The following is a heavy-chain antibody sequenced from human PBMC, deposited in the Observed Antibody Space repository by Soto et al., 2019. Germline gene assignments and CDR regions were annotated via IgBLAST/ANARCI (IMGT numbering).Heavy chain of an antibody. J-gene: IGHJ3*02. CDR2: IWYDGSNK. Sequence: QVQLVESGGGVVQHGRSLRLSCAASGFTFSSYGMHWVRQAPCKGLEWVAVIWYDGSNKYYADSVKGRFTISSDNSKNTPYVQMIRLRAEDTAVEYCAKDQCMIVVTDAFDIWGQGTMVTVFS. V-gene: IGHV3-33*06. D-gene: IGHD3-22*01. CDR3: AKDQCMIVVTDAFDI. CDR1: GFTFSSYG.